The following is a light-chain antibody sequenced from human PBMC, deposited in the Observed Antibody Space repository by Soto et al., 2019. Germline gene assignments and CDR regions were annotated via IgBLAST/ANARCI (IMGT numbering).Light chain of an antibody. CDR3: QQYYSTRT. CDR2: WAS. CDR1: QSVLYSSNNKNY. V-gene: IGKV4-1*01. J-gene: IGKJ1*01. Sequence: DIVMTQSPDSLAVSLGERATINCKSSQSVLYSSNNKNYLAWYQQKPGQPPKLLIYWASTRESGVPDRFSGSGSGTDFTVTISSLQAEDVAVYYCQQYYSTRTFGQGTKVDIK.